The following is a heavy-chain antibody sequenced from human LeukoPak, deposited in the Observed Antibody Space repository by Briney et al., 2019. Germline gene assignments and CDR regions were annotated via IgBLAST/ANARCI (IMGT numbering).Heavy chain of an antibody. D-gene: IGHD3-22*01. CDR2: INHSGST. J-gene: IGHJ4*02. CDR3: ARVLPNYYDSSGYYPN. V-gene: IGHV4-34*01. Sequence: SETLSLTCAVYGGSFSGYYWSWIRQPPGKGLEWIGEINHSGSTNYNPSLKSRVTISVDTSKNQFSLKLSSETAADTAVYYCARVLPNYYDSSGYYPNWGQGTLVTVSS. CDR1: GGSFSGYY.